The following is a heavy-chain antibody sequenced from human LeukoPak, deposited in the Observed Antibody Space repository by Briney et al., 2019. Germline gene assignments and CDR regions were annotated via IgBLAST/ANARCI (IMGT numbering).Heavy chain of an antibody. V-gene: IGHV3-74*01. D-gene: IGHD3-3*01. CDR2: INSDGSST. Sequence: PGGSLRLSCAASGFTFSSYWMHWVRQAPVKGLVWVSRINSDGSSTSYADSVKGRFTISRDNAKNTLYLQMNSLRAEDTAVYYCARDKHDLPYYYGMDVWGQGTTVTVSS. CDR3: ARDKHDLPYYYGMDV. J-gene: IGHJ6*02. CDR1: GFTFSSYW.